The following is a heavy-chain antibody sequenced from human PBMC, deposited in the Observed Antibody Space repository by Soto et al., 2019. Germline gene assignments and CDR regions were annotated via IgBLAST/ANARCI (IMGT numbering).Heavy chain of an antibody. V-gene: IGHV1-18*01. CDR1: GYTFTSYG. CDR2: ISAYNGNT. Sequence: ASVKVSCKASGYTFTSYGISWVRQAPGQGLEWMGWISAYNGNTNYAQKLQGRVTMTTDTSTSTAYMELRSLRSDDTAVYYCARDQVADIVVVPAAKLDAFDIWGQGTMVNVSS. D-gene: IGHD2-2*01. J-gene: IGHJ3*02. CDR3: ARDQVADIVVVPAAKLDAFDI.